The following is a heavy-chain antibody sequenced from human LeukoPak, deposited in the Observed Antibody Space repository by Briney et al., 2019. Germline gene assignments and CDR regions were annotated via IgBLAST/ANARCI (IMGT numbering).Heavy chain of an antibody. Sequence: SETLSLTCTVSGGSISSYYWSWIRQPPGKGLEWIGYIYYSGSTNYNPSLKSRVTISVDTSKNQFSLKLSSVTAADTAVYYCARHDSSGWYGGGPYFDYWGQGTLVTVPS. V-gene: IGHV4-59*08. J-gene: IGHJ4*02. CDR2: IYYSGST. CDR3: ARHDSSGWYGGGPYFDY. D-gene: IGHD6-19*01. CDR1: GGSISSYY.